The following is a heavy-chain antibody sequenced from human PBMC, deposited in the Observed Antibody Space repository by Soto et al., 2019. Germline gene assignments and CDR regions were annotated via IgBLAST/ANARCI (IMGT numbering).Heavy chain of an antibody. CDR3: ARENSDSPRDRYNWFDP. CDR2: IYYSGST. Sequence: SETLSLTCTVSGGSISSYYWSWIRQPPGKGLEWIGYIYYSGSTNYNPSLKSRVTISVDTSKNQFSLKLSSVTAADTAVYYCARENSDSPRDRYNWFDPWGQGTLVTVSS. CDR1: GGSISSYY. D-gene: IGHD4-4*01. V-gene: IGHV4-59*01. J-gene: IGHJ5*02.